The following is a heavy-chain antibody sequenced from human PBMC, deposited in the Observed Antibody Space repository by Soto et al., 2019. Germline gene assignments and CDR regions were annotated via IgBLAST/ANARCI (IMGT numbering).Heavy chain of an antibody. Sequence: ASVKVSCKASGYTFTNYYIHWVRQAPGQGLEWMGWINPSNGGTNYAQKFQGRVTMTTDTSISAGYMDLSRLRSDDTAVYYCARAYYDTTGYDVRFDYWGLGTLVTV. D-gene: IGHD3-22*01. J-gene: IGHJ4*02. CDR3: ARAYYDTTGYDVRFDY. CDR2: INPSNGGT. CDR1: GYTFTNYY. V-gene: IGHV1-2*02.